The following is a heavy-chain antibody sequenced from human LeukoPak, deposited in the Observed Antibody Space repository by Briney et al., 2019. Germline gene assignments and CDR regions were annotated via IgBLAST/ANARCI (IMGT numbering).Heavy chain of an antibody. CDR3: ARDFGTTGWHTFDY. Sequence: SQTLSLTCAISGDSVSSNSAAWNWFRQSPSRGLEWLGRTYYRSKWYNDYAESMEGRMTVSQDTSKNQYSLHLNSVTPDDTAVYYCARDFGTTGWHTFDYWGQGTLVTVSS. J-gene: IGHJ4*02. CDR1: GDSVSSNSAA. D-gene: IGHD6-19*01. CDR2: TYYRSKWYN. V-gene: IGHV6-1*01.